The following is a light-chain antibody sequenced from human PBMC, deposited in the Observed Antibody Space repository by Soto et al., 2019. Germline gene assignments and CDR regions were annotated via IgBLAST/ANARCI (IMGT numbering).Light chain of an antibody. J-gene: IGKJ5*01. CDR2: LTS. Sequence: DIVMTQSPLSLPVTPGEPASISCNSSQSLLNSNGFHYLEWYLQRPGQSPQLLICLTSHRASGVPDRFSGSGSGTDFTLTISRLEPQDSAIYYCQQYVISVTFGQGTRLEIK. CDR1: QSLLNSNGFHY. CDR3: QQYVISVT. V-gene: IGKV2-28*01.